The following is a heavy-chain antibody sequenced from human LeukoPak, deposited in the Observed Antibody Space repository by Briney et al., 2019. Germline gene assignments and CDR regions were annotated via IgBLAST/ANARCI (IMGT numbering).Heavy chain of an antibody. CDR2: IKQDGSDK. CDR3: TSLRTAVPHAGEAYDI. J-gene: IGHJ3*02. V-gene: IGHV3-7*01. CDR1: GFTFSNAW. D-gene: IGHD3-10*01. Sequence: GGSLRLSCAASGFTFSNAWMIWVRQAPGKGPEWVANIKQDGSDKYYADSVKGRFTVSRDNAKNSLYLQMNSLRAEDTAVYYCTSLRTAVPHAGEAYDIWGQGTLVTVSS.